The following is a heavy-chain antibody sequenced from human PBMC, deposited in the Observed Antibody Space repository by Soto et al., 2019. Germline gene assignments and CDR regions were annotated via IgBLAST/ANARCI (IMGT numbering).Heavy chain of an antibody. CDR3: ARAKIYYDSSGRWYFDL. CDR1: GFTFSTYS. Sequence: QVQLVESGEGVVQPGRSLRLSCAASGFTFSTYSMHWVRQAPGKGLEWVAVISYDGNGESYADSVKGRFTISRDNSKRTLFLHMDSLRDEDTAVYYCARAKIYYDSSGRWYFDLWGRGTLVTVSS. D-gene: IGHD3-22*01. CDR2: ISYDGNGE. V-gene: IGHV3-30-3*01. J-gene: IGHJ2*01.